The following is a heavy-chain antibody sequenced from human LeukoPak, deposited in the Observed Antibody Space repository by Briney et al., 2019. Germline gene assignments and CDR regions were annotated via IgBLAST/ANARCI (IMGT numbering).Heavy chain of an antibody. CDR3: ARGSVYDSSGYRVNWFDP. Sequence: SQTLSLTCTVSSGSINSGSSFWSWIRQPPGKGLEWIGYIYYSGSTNYNPSLKSRVTISVDTSKNQFSLKLSSVTAADTAVYYCARGSVYDSSGYRVNWFDPWGQGTLVTVSS. CDR1: SGSINSGSSF. V-gene: IGHV4-61*01. D-gene: IGHD3-22*01. J-gene: IGHJ5*02. CDR2: IYYSGST.